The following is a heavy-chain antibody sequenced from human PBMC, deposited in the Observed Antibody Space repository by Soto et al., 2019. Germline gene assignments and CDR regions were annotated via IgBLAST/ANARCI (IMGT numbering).Heavy chain of an antibody. CDR2: ISAGSSNL. D-gene: IGHD2-2*01. CDR1: GFTFRTYY. CDR3: ATQYPSASRHFDH. Sequence: EVELVESGGGLVKPGGSLKLSCAASGFTFRTYYMIWVRQAPGKGLEGVSSISAGSSNLYYAPSVKGRFTISGDNAKNFLFLQITSLRAEDTVVYYCATQYPSASRHFDHWGQGTLVIVSS. V-gene: IGHV3-21*01. J-gene: IGHJ4*02.